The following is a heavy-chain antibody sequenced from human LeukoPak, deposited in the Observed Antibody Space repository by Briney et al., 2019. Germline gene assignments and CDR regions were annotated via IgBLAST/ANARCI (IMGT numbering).Heavy chain of an antibody. CDR3: ARGSGYCSGGSCYFPPYYYYYQDV. V-gene: IGHV3-66*02. J-gene: IGHJ6*03. Sequence: GGSLRLSCAASGFTVSSNYMSWVPQAPGKGLEWVSVIYSGGSTYYADSVKGRFTISRDNSKNTLYLQMNSLRAEDTAVYCCARGSGYCSGGSCYFPPYYYYYQDVWGKGTTVTVSS. CDR2: IYSGGST. D-gene: IGHD2-15*01. CDR1: GFTVSSNY.